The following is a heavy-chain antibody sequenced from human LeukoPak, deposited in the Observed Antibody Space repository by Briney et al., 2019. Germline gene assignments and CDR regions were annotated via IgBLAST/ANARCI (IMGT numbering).Heavy chain of an antibody. D-gene: IGHD3-9*01. V-gene: IGHV3-53*01. CDR3: ASGDDILTGYSH. CDR1: GLTVSSNC. Sequence: GGSLRLSCAASGLTVSSNCMSWVRQAPGKGLEWVSFIYSGGNTYYADSVKGRFTISRDNSKNTVHLQMNSLRAEDTAMYYCASGDDILTGYSHWGQGTLVTVSS. CDR2: IYSGGNT. J-gene: IGHJ4*02.